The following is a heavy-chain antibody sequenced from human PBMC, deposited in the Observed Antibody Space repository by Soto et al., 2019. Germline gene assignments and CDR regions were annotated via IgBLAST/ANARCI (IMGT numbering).Heavy chain of an antibody. CDR2: MWPSGGT. V-gene: IGHV4-4*02. D-gene: IGHD2-8*01. CDR1: GVSIGSPNW. CDR3: ARCLHCSNGGRFDP. J-gene: IGHJ5*02. Sequence: SETLSLTCAVSGVSIGSPNWWTWVRQAPGKGLEWVGEMWPSGGTTYNPSLRNRVTISVDNSKNHLSLTLTSVTAADTAIYYCARCLHCSNGGRFDPWGQGALVTVSS.